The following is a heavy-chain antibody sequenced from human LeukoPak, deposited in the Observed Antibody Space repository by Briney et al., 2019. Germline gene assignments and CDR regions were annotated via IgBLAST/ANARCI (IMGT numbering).Heavy chain of an antibody. CDR3: ATYDILTGDLDWAFDI. J-gene: IGHJ3*02. D-gene: IGHD3-9*01. CDR1: GGSISSSSYY. Sequence: SETLSLTCTVSGGSISSSSYYWGWIRQPPGKGLEWIGSIYYSGSTYYNPSLKSRVTISVDTSKNQFSLKLSSVTAADTAVYYCATYDILTGDLDWAFDIWGQGTMVTVSS. V-gene: IGHV4-39*07. CDR2: IYYSGST.